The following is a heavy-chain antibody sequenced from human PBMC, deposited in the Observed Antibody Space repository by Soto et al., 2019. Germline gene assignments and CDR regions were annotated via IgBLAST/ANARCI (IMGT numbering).Heavy chain of an antibody. V-gene: IGHV1-2*02. CDR1: GYMFTAYD. D-gene: IGHD6-25*01. CDR2: INPNSGDT. CDR3: ARGVPAATARIDDI. Sequence: ASVKVSCKAPGYMFTAYDLHWVRQAPGQGLEWMAWINPNSGDTKRVEKFQGRVTLTWDTTITTAYMELTGLTSDDTAIYYCARGVPAATARIDDIWGQGTLVTVSS. J-gene: IGHJ4*02.